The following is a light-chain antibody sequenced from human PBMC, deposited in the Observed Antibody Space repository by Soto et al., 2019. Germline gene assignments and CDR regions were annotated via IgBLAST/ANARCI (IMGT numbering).Light chain of an antibody. Sequence: DIQMTQSPSSLSASVGDRVTITCRASQRIDRFLSWYQQSPGKAPKLLSYAASRLQSGVPSRFSGGSSGTDFTLTISYLEPEDFATYYCQQSFTMPLSFGGGTTVEV. V-gene: IGKV1-39*01. CDR1: QRIDRF. J-gene: IGKJ4*01. CDR3: QQSFTMPLS. CDR2: AAS.